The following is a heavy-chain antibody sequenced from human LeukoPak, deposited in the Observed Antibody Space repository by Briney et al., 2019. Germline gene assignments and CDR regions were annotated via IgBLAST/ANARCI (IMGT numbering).Heavy chain of an antibody. CDR1: GFTFSNYV. CDR2: IKQDGSEK. J-gene: IGHJ6*03. Sequence: QPGGSLRLSCAASGFTFSNYVMNWVRQAPGKGLEWVANIKQDGSEKYYVDSVKGRFTISRDNAKNSLYLQMSSLRAEDTAVYYCARGIQLWTNYYYYYYMDVWGKGTTVTVSS. D-gene: IGHD5-18*01. CDR3: ARGIQLWTNYYYYYYMDV. V-gene: IGHV3-7*01.